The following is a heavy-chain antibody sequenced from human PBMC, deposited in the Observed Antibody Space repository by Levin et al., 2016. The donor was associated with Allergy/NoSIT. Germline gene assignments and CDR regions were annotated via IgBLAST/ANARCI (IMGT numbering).Heavy chain of an antibody. CDR1: GYSISSGYY. V-gene: IGHV4-38-2*02. CDR3: ASYLGGGYSGYDSHYDY. J-gene: IGHJ4*02. CDR2: IYHSGST. Sequence: SETLSLTCTVSGYSISSGYYWGWIRQPPGKGLEWIGSIYHSGSTYYNPSLKSRVTISVDTSKNQFSLKLSSVTAADTAVYYCASYLGGGYSGYDSHYDYWGQGTLVTVSS. D-gene: IGHD5-12*01.